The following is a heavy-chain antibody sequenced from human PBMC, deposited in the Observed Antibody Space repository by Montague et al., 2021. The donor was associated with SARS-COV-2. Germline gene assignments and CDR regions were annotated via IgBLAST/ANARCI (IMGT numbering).Heavy chain of an antibody. CDR3: AKDMEAAVTTGYFSD. V-gene: IGHV3-9*01. D-gene: IGHD2-15*01. CDR2: INWSGGRI. J-gene: IGHJ4*02. CDR1: GFTFSSYA. Sequence: LRLSCAASGFTFSSYAMHWVRQAPGKGLEWVSGINWSGGRIDYTESVKGRFTISRDNAKNSLYLQMNSLRVEDTALYYCAKDMEAAVTTGYFSDWGQGALVTVSS.